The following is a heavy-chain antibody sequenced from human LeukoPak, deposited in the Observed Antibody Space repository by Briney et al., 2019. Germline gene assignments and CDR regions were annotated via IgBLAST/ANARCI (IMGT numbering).Heavy chain of an antibody. D-gene: IGHD3-3*01. CDR1: GYSISSGYY. V-gene: IGHV4-38-2*02. CDR3: ARGDHYDSWSDYYTQTGYYFDY. J-gene: IGHJ4*02. CDR2: INPTGGT. Sequence: PSETLSLTCTVSGYSISSGYYWGWIRQPPGKGLEWVGEINPTGGTNYNPSLKSRVTMSIDTSKNHFSLNLTSVIAADTAVYYCARGDHYDSWSDYYTQTGYYFDYWGQGTLVSVSS.